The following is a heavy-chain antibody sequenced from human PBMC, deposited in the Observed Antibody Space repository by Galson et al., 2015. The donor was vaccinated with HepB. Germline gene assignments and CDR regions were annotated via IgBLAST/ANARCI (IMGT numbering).Heavy chain of an antibody. CDR2: INPSGGST. Sequence: SVKVSCKASGYTSTSYYMHWVRQAPGQGLEWMGIINPSGGSTSYAQKFQGRVTMTRDTSTSTVYMELSSLRSEDTAVYYCARDWGYYDSSGLANFIDYWGQGTLVTVSS. V-gene: IGHV1-46*03. D-gene: IGHD3-22*01. CDR3: ARDWGYYDSSGLANFIDY. CDR1: GYTSTSYY. J-gene: IGHJ4*02.